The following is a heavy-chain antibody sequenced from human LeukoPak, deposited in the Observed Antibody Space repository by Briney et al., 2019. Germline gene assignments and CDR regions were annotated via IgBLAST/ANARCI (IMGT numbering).Heavy chain of an antibody. V-gene: IGHV3-53*01. CDR3: TKLKGWYGDGYFDY. D-gene: IGHD6-19*01. CDR1: GFSVSSKY. CDR2: IYSGGTT. Sequence: GGCLRLSCAASGFSVSSKYMSWVRQPAGKGLEWVSVIYSGGTTFYADSVKGRFTISRDNSKNTLYLQMNSLRPDDTAVYYCTKLKGWYGDGYFDYWGPGILVTVSS. J-gene: IGHJ4*02.